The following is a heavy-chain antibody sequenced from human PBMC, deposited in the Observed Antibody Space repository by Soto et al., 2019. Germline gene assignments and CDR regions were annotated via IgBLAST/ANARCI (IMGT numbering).Heavy chain of an antibody. CDR1: GFTFSSYS. D-gene: IGHD4-4*01. CDR3: ARNPVTDDYYMDV. J-gene: IGHJ6*03. CDR2: ISSSSSTI. V-gene: IGHV3-48*01. Sequence: GGSLRLSCAASGFTFSSYSMNWVRQAPGKGLEWVSYISSSSSTIYYADSVKGRFTISRDNAKNSLYLQMNSLRAEDTAVYYCARNPVTDDYYMDVWGKGTTVTVSS.